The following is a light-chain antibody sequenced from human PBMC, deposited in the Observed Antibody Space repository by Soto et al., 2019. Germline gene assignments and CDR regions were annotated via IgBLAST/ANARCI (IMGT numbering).Light chain of an antibody. CDR2: EVR. CDR1: SSDVGRYNY. V-gene: IGLV2-14*01. CDR3: NSYTSSTTWV. Sequence: QSVLTQPRSVSGSPGQSVAISCTGTSSDVGRYNYVSWYQQHPGKAPKLMIYEVRNRPSGVSSRFSGSKSGNTASLTISGLQAEYEAEYYCNSYTSSTTWVFGGGTKLTVL. J-gene: IGLJ3*02.